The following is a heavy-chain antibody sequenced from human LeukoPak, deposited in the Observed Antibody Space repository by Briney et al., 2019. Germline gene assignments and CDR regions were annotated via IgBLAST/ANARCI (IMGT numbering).Heavy chain of an antibody. J-gene: IGHJ4*02. V-gene: IGHV4-59*08. CDR1: GGSISSYY. D-gene: IGHD2-8*02. CDR2: ISDIGSI. CDR3: AGHHPRNTVDF. Sequence: PSETLSLTCTVSGGSISSYYCSWIRQPPGKGLEWIAYISDIGSINYNPSLKSRFTISLDTSKNQFSLKLSSVTAADTAVYYCAGHHPRNTVDFWGQGTLVTVSS.